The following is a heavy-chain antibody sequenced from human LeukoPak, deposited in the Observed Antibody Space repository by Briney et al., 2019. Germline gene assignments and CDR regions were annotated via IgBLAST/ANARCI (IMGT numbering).Heavy chain of an antibody. Sequence: PGGSLRLSCAASGFTFSSYAMSWVRQAPGKGLEWVSAISGSGGSTYYADSVKGRFTISRDNSKNTLYLQMNSLRAEDTAVYYCANQRVCSSTSCYDYYYYYGMGVWGQGTAVTVSS. CDR2: ISGSGGST. CDR3: ANQRVCSSTSCYDYYYYYGMGV. CDR1: GFTFSSYA. D-gene: IGHD2-2*01. V-gene: IGHV3-23*01. J-gene: IGHJ6*02.